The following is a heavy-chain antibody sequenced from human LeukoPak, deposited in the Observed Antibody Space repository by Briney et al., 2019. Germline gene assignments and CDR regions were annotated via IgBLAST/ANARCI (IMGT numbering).Heavy chain of an antibody. CDR2: IIPIFGIA. J-gene: IGHJ4*02. CDR3: ARSFEDIAVTPSYFDY. V-gene: IGHV1-69*10. Sequence: ASVKVSFKASGGTFISYAISWVRQAPGQGLEWMGGIIPIFGIANYAQKFQGRVTITADKSTSTAYMELSSLRSEDTAVYYCARSFEDIAVTPSYFDYWGQGTLVTVSS. CDR1: GGTFISYA. D-gene: IGHD6-19*01.